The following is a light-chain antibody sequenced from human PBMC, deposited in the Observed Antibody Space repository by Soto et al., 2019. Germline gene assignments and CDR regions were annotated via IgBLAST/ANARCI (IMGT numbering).Light chain of an antibody. V-gene: IGLV2-23*02. CDR2: EVS. Sequence: QSALTQPASVSGSPGQWITISCTGTSSDVGSYNLVSWYQQHPGKAPKLMIYEVSKRPSGVSNRFSGSKSGNTASLTIYGLQAEDEADYYCCSYAGSSTYWVFGGGTKLTVL. CDR3: CSYAGSSTYWV. CDR1: SSDVGSYNL. J-gene: IGLJ3*02.